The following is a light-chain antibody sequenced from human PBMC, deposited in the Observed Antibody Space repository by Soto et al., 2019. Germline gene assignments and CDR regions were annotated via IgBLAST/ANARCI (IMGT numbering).Light chain of an antibody. CDR3: QESYSTPSVT. J-gene: IGKJ3*01. CDR1: QSISAY. V-gene: IGKV1-39*01. Sequence: DIQMTQSPSSMSASLGDRVTITCRASQSISAYLTWYQQKPGKAPKLLIYAASSLQSGVPSRFSGSGSGTDFTLTISSLQPEDFATYYCQESYSTPSVTFSPGTKVDIK. CDR2: AAS.